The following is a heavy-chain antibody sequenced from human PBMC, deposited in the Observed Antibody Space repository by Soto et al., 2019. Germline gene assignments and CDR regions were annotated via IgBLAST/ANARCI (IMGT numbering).Heavy chain of an antibody. CDR3: SRSTAPPHYFDY. Sequence: QLQLQESGPGLVKPSETLSLTCSVSGGSISIRHYYWGWIRQSPGKGLEWIGSILYSGDTYYNPSLKSRVTVSVATSKNQFTTNLNSVTAADTAVYYCSRSTAPPHYFDYWGQGTLVSVS. CDR2: ILYSGDT. CDR1: GGSISIRHYY. J-gene: IGHJ4*02. V-gene: IGHV4-39*01.